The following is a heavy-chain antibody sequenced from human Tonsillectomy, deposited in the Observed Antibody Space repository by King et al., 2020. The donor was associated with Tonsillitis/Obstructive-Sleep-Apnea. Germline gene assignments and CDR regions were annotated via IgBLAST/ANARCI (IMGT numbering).Heavy chain of an antibody. Sequence: VQLVESGGGLVQPGGSLRLSCAASGFTFSSYDMHWVRQATGKGLEWVSAIGTAGDTYYPGSVKGRFTISRENAKNSLYLQMNSLRAGDTAVYYCARGASIGYCSSTSCPKFFYYMDVWGKGTTVTVSS. D-gene: IGHD2-2*01. V-gene: IGHV3-13*01. CDR3: ARGASIGYCSSTSCPKFFYYMDV. CDR2: IGTAGDT. CDR1: GFTFSSYD. J-gene: IGHJ6*03.